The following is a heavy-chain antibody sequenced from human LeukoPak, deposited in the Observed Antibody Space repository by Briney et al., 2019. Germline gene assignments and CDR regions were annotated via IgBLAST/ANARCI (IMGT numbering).Heavy chain of an antibody. CDR1: GFTFNSYA. CDR2: ISGNGGST. Sequence: GGALRLSCAASGFTFNSYAMSWVGQAPGKGVEGVSTISGNGGSTYYADSVKGRFTISRDNSKNTLYLQMNSLRAEDTAVYYCAKDLGRSGWSDFDYWGQGTLVTVSS. V-gene: IGHV3-23*01. J-gene: IGHJ4*02. D-gene: IGHD6-19*01. CDR3: AKDLGRSGWSDFDY.